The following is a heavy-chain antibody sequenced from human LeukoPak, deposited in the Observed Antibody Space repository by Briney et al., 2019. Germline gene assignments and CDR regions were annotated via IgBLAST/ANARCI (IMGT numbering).Heavy chain of an antibody. CDR3: ARSFGGSYAYFDY. Sequence: HAGGSLRLSCAASGFTFDDYAMHWVRQAPGKGLEWVSGISWNSGSIGYADSVKGRFTISRDDSKSTLYLQMNSLRAEDTALYYCARSFGGSYAYFDYWGQGTLVTVSS. CDR2: ISWNSGSI. V-gene: IGHV3-9*01. CDR1: GFTFDDYA. D-gene: IGHD1-26*01. J-gene: IGHJ4*02.